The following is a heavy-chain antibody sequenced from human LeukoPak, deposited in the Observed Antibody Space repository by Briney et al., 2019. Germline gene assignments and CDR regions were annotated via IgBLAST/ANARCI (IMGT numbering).Heavy chain of an antibody. CDR1: GVPFSNYY. D-gene: IGHD6-19*01. CDR2: INHSGYT. Sequence: SETLSLTRGVSGVPFSNYYWSWVRQSPTQGLEWIGEINHSGYTNYNPTLKSRVTMSIDTSKNQFSLKLTSVTAADAGVYYCTRAVAGHPDWGQGTLVTVSS. CDR3: TRAVAGHPD. V-gene: IGHV4-34*01. J-gene: IGHJ4*02.